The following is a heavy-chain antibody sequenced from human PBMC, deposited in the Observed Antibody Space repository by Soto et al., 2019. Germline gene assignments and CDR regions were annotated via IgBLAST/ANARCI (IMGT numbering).Heavy chain of an antibody. CDR3: ARGLRYFDWLLGY. J-gene: IGHJ4*02. CDR1: GFTFSSYW. CDR2: IKQDGSEK. D-gene: IGHD3-9*01. Sequence: PGGSLRLSCAASGFTFSSYWMSWVRQAPGKGLEWVANIKQDGSEKYYVDSVKGRFTISRDNAKNSLYLQMNSLRAEDTAVYYCARGLRYFDWLLGYWGQGTLVTVSS. V-gene: IGHV3-7*04.